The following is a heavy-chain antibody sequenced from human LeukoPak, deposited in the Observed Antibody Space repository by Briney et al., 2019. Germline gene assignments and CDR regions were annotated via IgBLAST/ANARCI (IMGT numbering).Heavy chain of an antibody. CDR1: GGSFSGYY. CDR2: INHSGST. CDR3: AAFSSGSYG. V-gene: IGHV4-34*01. D-gene: IGHD1-26*01. Sequence: SETLSLTCAVYGGSFSGYYWSWIRQPPGKGLEWIGEINHSGSTNYNPSLKSRVTISVDKSKNQLSLKLSAVTAADTAVYYCAAFSSGSYGWGQGTLVTVSS. J-gene: IGHJ1*01.